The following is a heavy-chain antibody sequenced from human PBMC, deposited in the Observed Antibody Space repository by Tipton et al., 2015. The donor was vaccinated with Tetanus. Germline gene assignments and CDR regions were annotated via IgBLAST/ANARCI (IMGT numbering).Heavy chain of an antibody. CDR1: FSSFLFFFS. Sequence: PSQTLSLTCPFSFSSFLFFFSFPFLLPPPGKGLEWIGYIYYSGHTHYNPSLRGRVDISLDTSQNQVSLNLRSVTAADTAVYYCARADSNGYYLDWGQGTLVTVSS. V-gene: IGHV4-31*03. D-gene: IGHD3-22*01. CDR2: IYYSGHT. J-gene: IGHJ4*02. CDR3: ARADSNGYYLD.